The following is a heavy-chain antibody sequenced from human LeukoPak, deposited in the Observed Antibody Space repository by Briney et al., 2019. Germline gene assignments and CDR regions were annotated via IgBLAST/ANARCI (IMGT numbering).Heavy chain of an antibody. J-gene: IGHJ5*02. V-gene: IGHV1-2*02. CDR3: ARDGVLEQQLEYWFDP. D-gene: IGHD6-13*01. Sequence: ASVKVSCKASGYTFTGYYMHWVRQAPGQGLEWMGWINPNSGGTNYAQKFQGRVTMTRDTSISTAYMELSRLRSDDTAVYYCARDGVLEQQLEYWFDPWGQGALVTVSS. CDR1: GYTFTGYY. CDR2: INPNSGGT.